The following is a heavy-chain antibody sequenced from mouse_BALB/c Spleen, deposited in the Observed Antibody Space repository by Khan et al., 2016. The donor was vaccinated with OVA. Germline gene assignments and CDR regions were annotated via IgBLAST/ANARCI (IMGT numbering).Heavy chain of an antibody. D-gene: IGHD2-3*01. CDR2: FYPGTGSI. V-gene: IGHV1-62-2*01. CDR1: GYSFTEYI. CDR3: ARQGYDGYYSYAMDY. Sequence: QVQLQQSGAGLVKPGASVKLSCKASGYSFTEYIIHWVKQRSGQGLEWIGWFYPGTGSIEYNEKFKEKATPTADKSSSTVYMELSRLTSEDSAVYFCARQGYDGYYSYAMDYWGQGTSVTVSS. J-gene: IGHJ4*01.